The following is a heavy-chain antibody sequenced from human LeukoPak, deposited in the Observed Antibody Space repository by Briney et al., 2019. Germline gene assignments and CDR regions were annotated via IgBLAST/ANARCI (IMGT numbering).Heavy chain of an antibody. CDR1: GFTFSDYS. J-gene: IGHJ4*02. Sequence: GGSLRLSCAAAGFTFSDYSMNWVRQAPGKGLEWISYIGIDSGKTKYADSVKGRFTISGDKAKSSLYLQMSSLRVEDTAVYYCARDYRYAFDNWGQGTLVTVSS. CDR3: ARDYRYAFDN. V-gene: IGHV3-48*01. D-gene: IGHD1-1*01. CDR2: IGIDSGKT.